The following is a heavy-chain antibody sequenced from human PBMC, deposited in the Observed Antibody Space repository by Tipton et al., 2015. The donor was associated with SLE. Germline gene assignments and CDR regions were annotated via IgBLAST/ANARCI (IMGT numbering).Heavy chain of an antibody. CDR3: ALRWPDTWTTVY. J-gene: IGHJ4*02. V-gene: IGHV1-18*01. D-gene: IGHD5-12*01. CDR2: ISVYNDNT. Sequence: QLVQSGAEVKKPGASVKVSCKASGYTFSDYDISWVRQAPGQGLEWMGWISVYNDNTNYAQKLQGRVTMTTDTSTSTAYMELRSLRSDDTSVYYCALRWPDTWTTVYWGQGTLVTVSS. CDR1: GYTFSDYD.